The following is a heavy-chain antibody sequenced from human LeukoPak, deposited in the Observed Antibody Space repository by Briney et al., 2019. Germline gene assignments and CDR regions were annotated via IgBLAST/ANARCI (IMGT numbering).Heavy chain of an antibody. V-gene: IGHV3-48*01. CDR2: ISSSSTI. J-gene: IGHJ3*02. CDR3: ARPYGDDAFDI. CDR1: GFTFSSYS. D-gene: IGHD3-10*01. Sequence: GGSLRLSCAASGFTFSSYSMNWVRQAPGKGLEWVSYISSSSTIYYADSVKGRFTISRDNAKNSLYLQMNSLRAEDTAVYYCARPYGDDAFDIWGQGTMVTVSS.